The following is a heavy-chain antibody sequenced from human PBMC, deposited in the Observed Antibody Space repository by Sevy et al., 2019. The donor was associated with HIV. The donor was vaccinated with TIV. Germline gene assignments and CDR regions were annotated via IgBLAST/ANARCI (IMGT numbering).Heavy chain of an antibody. Sequence: ASVKVSCKASGYTFTSYDINWVRQATGQGLEWMGWMNPNSSNTGYAQKFQGRVTMTRNTSISTAYMELSSLRSEDTAVYYCASGRYFDWLTRVESGYRYFDLWGRGTLVTVSS. J-gene: IGHJ2*01. D-gene: IGHD3-9*01. CDR3: ASGRYFDWLTRVESGYRYFDL. CDR2: MNPNSSNT. CDR1: GYTFTSYD. V-gene: IGHV1-8*01.